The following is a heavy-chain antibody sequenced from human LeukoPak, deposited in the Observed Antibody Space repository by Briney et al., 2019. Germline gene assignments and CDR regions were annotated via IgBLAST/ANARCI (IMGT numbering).Heavy chain of an antibody. CDR2: IYSGGST. Sequence: GWSLRLSCAASGFTVSSNYMIWVRQAPGKGLEWVSVIYSGGSTYYADSVKGRFTISRDNSKNTLYLQMNSLRAEDTAVYYCARQHDSSGYYSYFDYWGQGTLVTVSS. CDR1: GFTVSSNY. J-gene: IGHJ4*02. V-gene: IGHV3-53*01. D-gene: IGHD3-22*01. CDR3: ARQHDSSGYYSYFDY.